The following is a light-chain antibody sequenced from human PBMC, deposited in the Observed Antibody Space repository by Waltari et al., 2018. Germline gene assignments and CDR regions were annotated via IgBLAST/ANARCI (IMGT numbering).Light chain of an antibody. CDR1: ISNIGAGYD. V-gene: IGLV1-40*01. CDR2: GNS. Sequence: QPVLTQPPSVSGAPGQRVTISCTGRISNIGAGYDVHWYQQLPGPAPKLLIYGNSNRPSGVPDRFSGAKSGASASLAITGLQAEDEADYYCQSYDSSLSGSRVFGGGTKLTVL. J-gene: IGLJ2*01. CDR3: QSYDSSLSGSRV.